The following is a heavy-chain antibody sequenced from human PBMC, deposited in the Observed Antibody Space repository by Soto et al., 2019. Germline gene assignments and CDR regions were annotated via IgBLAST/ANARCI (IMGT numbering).Heavy chain of an antibody. Sequence: SETLSLTCTVSGDSISTGTYFWGWIRQPPGKGLEWIGNIYYSGTYYNPSLKSRVTISVDTSKNQLSLKVDSVTAADTAVYYCARAYGDFRGNWFDPWGLGTLVTVSS. CDR2: IYYSGT. CDR1: GDSISTGTYF. CDR3: ARAYGDFRGNWFDP. D-gene: IGHD4-17*01. V-gene: IGHV4-39*01. J-gene: IGHJ5*02.